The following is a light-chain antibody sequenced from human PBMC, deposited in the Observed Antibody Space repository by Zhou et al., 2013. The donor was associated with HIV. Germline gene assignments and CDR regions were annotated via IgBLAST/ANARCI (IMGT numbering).Light chain of an antibody. Sequence: EIVLTQSPGTLSLSPGERATLSCRASQSVSSNLAWYQRKPGQAPRLLIYGTSTRATGIPARFSGSGSGTEFTLTISSMQSEDFAVYYCQQYNNWLLTFGPGTKVDIK. J-gene: IGKJ3*01. CDR2: GTS. CDR3: QQYNNWLLT. V-gene: IGKV3-15*01. CDR1: QSVSSN.